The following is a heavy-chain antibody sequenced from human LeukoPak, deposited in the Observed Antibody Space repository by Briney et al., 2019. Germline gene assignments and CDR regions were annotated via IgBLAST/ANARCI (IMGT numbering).Heavy chain of an antibody. V-gene: IGHV1-8*01. CDR1: GYTFTSYD. J-gene: IGHJ6*03. CDR3: ARLKHDYGDYFLYYYYYMDV. Sequence: GASVKVSCKASGYTFTSYDINWVRQATGQGLEWMGWMNPNSGNTGYAQKFQGRVTMTRNTSISTAYMELSSLRSEDTAVYYCARLKHDYGDYFLYYYYYMDVWGKGTTVTISS. CDR2: MNPNSGNT. D-gene: IGHD4-17*01.